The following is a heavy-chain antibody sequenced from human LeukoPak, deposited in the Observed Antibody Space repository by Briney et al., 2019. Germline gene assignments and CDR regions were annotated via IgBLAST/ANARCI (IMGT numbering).Heavy chain of an antibody. D-gene: IGHD1-26*01. CDR1: GYTFTNYD. V-gene: IGHV1-8*02. Sequence: ASVKVSCKASGYTFTNYDINWVRQASGQALERVGWMNPNSGNAGFAQKFKGRITMTGDTTTNTAYMEVFSLTSDDTAIYYCATQRWEKLHGSYYYDGMDVWGQGTTVTVS. J-gene: IGHJ6*02. CDR2: MNPNSGNA. CDR3: ATQRWEKLHGSYYYDGMDV.